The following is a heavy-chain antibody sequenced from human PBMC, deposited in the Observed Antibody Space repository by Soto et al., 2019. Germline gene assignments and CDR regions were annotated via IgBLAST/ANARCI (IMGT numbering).Heavy chain of an antibody. V-gene: IGHV4-59*01. J-gene: IGHJ6*02. D-gene: IGHD2-2*02. Sequence: PSETLSLTCTVSGGSISSYYWSWIRQPPGKGLEWMGYIYYSGSTNYNPSLKRRVTISVYTSKNQFSLKLSSVTAAATAAYDCASLYCSSTSCYTGYYYYGMDVWGQGTMVTVSS. CDR1: GGSISSYY. CDR2: IYYSGST. CDR3: ASLYCSSTSCYTGYYYYGMDV.